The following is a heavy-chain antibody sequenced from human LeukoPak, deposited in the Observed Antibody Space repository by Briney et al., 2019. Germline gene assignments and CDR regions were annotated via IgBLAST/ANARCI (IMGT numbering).Heavy chain of an antibody. CDR2: IYHSGST. D-gene: IGHD2-2*01. CDR3: ARGYCSSTSCYYYGMDV. J-gene: IGHJ6*04. V-gene: IGHV4-4*02. CDR1: GGPISSSNW. Sequence: SGTLSLTCAVSGGPISSSNWWSWVRQPPGKGLEWIGEIYHSGSTNYNPSLKSRVTISVDKSKNQYSLKLSSVTAADTAVYYCARGYCSSTSCYYYGMDVWGKGTTVTVSS.